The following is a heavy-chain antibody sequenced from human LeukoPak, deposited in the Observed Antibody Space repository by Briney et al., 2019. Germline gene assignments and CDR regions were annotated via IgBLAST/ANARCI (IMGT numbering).Heavy chain of an antibody. D-gene: IGHD2-8*01. V-gene: IGHV3-30*02. J-gene: IGHJ4*02. CDR3: AKDSDTYGHRHFDH. Sequence: PGGSLRLSCVASGFTFSSYGMQWVRQAPGKGLEWVAFIGFDGSKIYYADSVKGRFTISRENYKNPVNLQMNSLRVEDTAVYYCAKDSDTYGHRHFDHWGQGTLVTVSS. CDR1: GFTFSSYG. CDR2: IGFDGSKI.